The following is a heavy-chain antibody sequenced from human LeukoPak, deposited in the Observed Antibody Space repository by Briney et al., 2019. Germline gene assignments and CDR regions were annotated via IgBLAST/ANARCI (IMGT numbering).Heavy chain of an antibody. Sequence: SVKVSCKASGGTFSSYAISWVRQAPGQGLEWMGGIIPIFGTANYAQKFQGRVTITTDESTSTAYMELSSLRSEDTAVYYCARVGSVAAAEGAYYYYMDVWGKGTTVTVSS. CDR2: IIPIFGTA. D-gene: IGHD6-13*01. V-gene: IGHV1-69*05. CDR1: GGTFSSYA. J-gene: IGHJ6*03. CDR3: ARVGSVAAAEGAYYYYMDV.